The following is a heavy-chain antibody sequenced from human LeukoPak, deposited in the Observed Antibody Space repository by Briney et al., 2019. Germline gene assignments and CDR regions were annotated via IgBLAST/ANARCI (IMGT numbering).Heavy chain of an antibody. Sequence: ASVKVSCKASGYTFTNYGISWVRQAPGQGLEWMGWISTYNGNTNYAQKLQGRVTMTTDTSTSTAYMELRSLRSDDTAVYYCARSPYDFWSGYKGFDPWGQGTLVTVSS. J-gene: IGHJ5*02. CDR1: GYTFTNYG. CDR3: ARSPYDFWSGYKGFDP. D-gene: IGHD3-3*01. CDR2: ISTYNGNT. V-gene: IGHV1-18*01.